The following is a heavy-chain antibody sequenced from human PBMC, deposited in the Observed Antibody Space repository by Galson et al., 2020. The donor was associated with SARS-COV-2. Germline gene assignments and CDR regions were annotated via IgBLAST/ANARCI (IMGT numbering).Heavy chain of an antibody. D-gene: IGHD4-4*01. CDR3: ARRLAVTPNYFDN. CDR1: GASISRSTSYY. V-gene: IGHV4-39*01. CDR2: FYYRGNT. Sequence: SETLFLTCTVPGASISRSTSYYWGWIRQPPGKGLEWIGNFYYRGNTYYNPYLKSRITISVDTSKNQFSLKLSSVTAADTAVYYCARRLAVTPNYFDNWGQGTLVTVSS. J-gene: IGHJ4*02.